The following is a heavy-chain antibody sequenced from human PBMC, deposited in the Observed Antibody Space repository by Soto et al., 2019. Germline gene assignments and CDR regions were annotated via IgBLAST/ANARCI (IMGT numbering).Heavy chain of an antibody. CDR1: GITFGSRA. D-gene: IGHD6-13*01. V-gene: IGHV3-48*03. Sequence: EVQLLESGGDLIQPGGSLRLSCVASGITFGSRAMSWVRQAPGEGLEWVSYISSSGSTIYYADSVKGRFTISRDNAKNSLYLQMNSLRAEDTAVYYCARDLAAAGWGWFDPWGQGTLVTVSS. J-gene: IGHJ5*02. CDR3: ARDLAAAGWGWFDP. CDR2: ISSSGSTI.